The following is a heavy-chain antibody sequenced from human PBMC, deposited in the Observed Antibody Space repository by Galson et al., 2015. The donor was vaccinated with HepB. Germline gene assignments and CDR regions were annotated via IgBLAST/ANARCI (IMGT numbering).Heavy chain of an antibody. Sequence: SVKVSCKASGFTFINSAIQWVRQTRGQRLEWIGWIVVGSGNTDYAQKFQGRVTISRDKSTRTAYMELNSLKSEDTAVYYCAADTLQTAYWGQGTLVTVSS. D-gene: IGHD3-16*01. CDR2: IVVGSGNT. V-gene: IGHV1-58*02. CDR3: AADTLQTAY. J-gene: IGHJ4*02. CDR1: GFTFINSA.